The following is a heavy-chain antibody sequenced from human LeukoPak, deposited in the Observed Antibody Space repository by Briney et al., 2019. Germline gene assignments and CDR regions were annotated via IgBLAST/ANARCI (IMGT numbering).Heavy chain of an antibody. CDR1: GFTFSGSA. Sequence: GGSLRLSCAASGFTFSGSALHWVRQASGKGLEWVGRIRSTANGYATAYAASVKGRFTISRDDSKNTAYLQMDSLKTEDTAVYYCTGNYYGSGSYADFDYWGQGTLITVSS. CDR2: IRSTANGYAT. J-gene: IGHJ4*02. CDR3: TGNYYGSGSYADFDY. D-gene: IGHD3-10*01. V-gene: IGHV3-73*01.